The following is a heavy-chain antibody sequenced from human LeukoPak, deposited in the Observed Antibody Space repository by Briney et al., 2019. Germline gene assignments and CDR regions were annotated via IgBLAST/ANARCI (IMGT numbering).Heavy chain of an antibody. D-gene: IGHD4-17*01. V-gene: IGHV1-2*02. Sequence: GSVKVSCKASGYTFTDYYMHGVRQAPGQGLEWMGCSNPNSGGTNYAHKFHGRVTMTSDTHITTDSMYLNRLRSDDTAVYYCANGLDGDCNWFDPWGEGDLVTVSS. CDR2: SNPNSGGT. CDR1: GYTFTDYY. CDR3: ANGLDGDCNWFDP. J-gene: IGHJ5*02.